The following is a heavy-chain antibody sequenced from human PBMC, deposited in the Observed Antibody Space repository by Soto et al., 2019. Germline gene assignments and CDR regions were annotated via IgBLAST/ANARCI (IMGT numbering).Heavy chain of an antibody. Sequence: GGSLRLSCAASGFTFSSYEMNWVRQAPGKGLEWVSYISSSGSTIYYADSVKGRFTISRDNAKNSLYLQMNSLRAEDTAVYYCARNQEDYYDSSGLRDYYGMDVWGQGTTVTVSS. CDR1: GFTFSSYE. J-gene: IGHJ6*02. CDR2: ISSSGSTI. V-gene: IGHV3-48*03. CDR3: ARNQEDYYDSSGLRDYYGMDV. D-gene: IGHD3-22*01.